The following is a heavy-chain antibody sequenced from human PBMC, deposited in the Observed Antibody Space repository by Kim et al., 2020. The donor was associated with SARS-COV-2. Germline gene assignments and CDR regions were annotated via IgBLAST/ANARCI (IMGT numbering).Heavy chain of an antibody. CDR1: GYTFTSYA. Sequence: ASVKVSCKASGYTFTSYAMKWVRQAPGQGLEGMGWINTNTGNPTYAQGFTGRFVFSLDTSVSTAYLQISSLKAEDTAVYYCARARRSPPTQYSSSWYHYW. CDR3: ARARRSPPTQYSSSWYHY. D-gene: IGHD6-13*01. CDR2: INTNTGNP. J-gene: IGHJ4*01. V-gene: IGHV7-4-1*02.